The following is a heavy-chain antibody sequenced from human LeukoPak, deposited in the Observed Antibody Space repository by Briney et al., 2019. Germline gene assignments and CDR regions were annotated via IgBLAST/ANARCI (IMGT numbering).Heavy chain of an antibody. J-gene: IGHJ4*02. CDR1: GYTFTSYG. D-gene: IGHD2-8*01. CDR3: AGGGHGY. CDR2: IILIFGTT. V-gene: IGHV1-69*06. Sequence: GASVKVSCKASGYTFTSYGISWVRQAPGQGLEWVGTIILIFGTTNYAQKFQGRVTLTADKSTSTAFMDLSSLKSEDTAVYYCAGGGHGYWGPGTLVTVSS.